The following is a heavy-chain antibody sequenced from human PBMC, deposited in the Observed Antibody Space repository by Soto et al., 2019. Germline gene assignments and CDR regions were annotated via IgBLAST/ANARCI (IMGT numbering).Heavy chain of an antibody. CDR1: GFTVSSNY. J-gene: IGHJ6*02. CDR2: IYSGGST. Sequence: PGGSLRLSCAASGFTVSSNYMSWVRQAPGKGLEWVSVIYSGGSTYYADSVKGRFTIPRDNSKNTLYLQMNSLRAEDTAVYYCARDLVERDYYYGMDVWGQGTTVTVSS. CDR3: ARDLVERDYYYGMDV. D-gene: IGHD3-9*01. V-gene: IGHV3-53*01.